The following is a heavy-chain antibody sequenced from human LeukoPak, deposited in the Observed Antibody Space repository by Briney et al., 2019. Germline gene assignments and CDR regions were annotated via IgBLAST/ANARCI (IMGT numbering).Heavy chain of an antibody. CDR2: INPSGGST. V-gene: IGHV1-46*01. J-gene: IGHJ4*02. D-gene: IGHD6-19*01. CDR3: ARGSESVAYDY. Sequence: GASVKVPCKESGYTFTSYYMHWVRQAPGQGLEWMGIINPSGGSTSYAQKFQGRVTMTRDTSTSTVYMELSSLRSEDTAVYYCARGSESVAYDYWGQGTLVTVST. CDR1: GYTFTSYY.